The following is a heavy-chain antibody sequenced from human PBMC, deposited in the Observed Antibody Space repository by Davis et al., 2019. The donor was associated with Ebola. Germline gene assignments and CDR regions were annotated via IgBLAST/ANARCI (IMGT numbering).Heavy chain of an antibody. D-gene: IGHD2-15*01. Sequence: SVKVSCKASGGTFSSYAISWVRQAPGQGLEWMGGIIPIFGTANYAQKFQGRVTITADESTSTAYMELSSLRSEDTAVYYCARGGAVRCSGGSCYSRIYYYYYGMDVWGQGTTVTVSS. V-gene: IGHV1-69*13. J-gene: IGHJ6*02. CDR1: GGTFSSYA. CDR3: ARGGAVRCSGGSCYSRIYYYYYGMDV. CDR2: IIPIFGTA.